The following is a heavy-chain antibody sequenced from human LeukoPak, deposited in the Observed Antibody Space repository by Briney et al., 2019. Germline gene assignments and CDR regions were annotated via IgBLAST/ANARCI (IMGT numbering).Heavy chain of an antibody. CDR2: IYSAGTT. CDR1: GFTFSSYS. J-gene: IGHJ6*02. V-gene: IGHV3-53*01. D-gene: IGHD6-25*01. CDR3: ARALSSAYSYAMDV. Sequence: GGSLRLSCAASGFTFSSYSMKWVRQAPGKGLEWVSLIYSAGTTFYADSVKGRFTISGDSSKNTLYLQMNSVRADDTAVYFCARALSSAYSYAMDVWGQGTPVTVSS.